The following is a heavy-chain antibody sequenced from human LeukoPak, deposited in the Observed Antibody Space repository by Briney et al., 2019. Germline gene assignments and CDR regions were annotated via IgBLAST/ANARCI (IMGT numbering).Heavy chain of an antibody. CDR1: GFSFSSYA. Sequence: PGGSLRLSCAVSGFSFSSYAMSWVRQAPGKGLEWVSTVSETGDGTYYADSVKGRFIISRDNSKNTFYLQMDSLRADDTAMYYCAKDGYSSGWPNSPWGQGTLVTVSS. J-gene: IGHJ4*02. CDR2: VSETGDGT. D-gene: IGHD6-19*01. CDR3: AKDGYSSGWPNSP. V-gene: IGHV3-23*01.